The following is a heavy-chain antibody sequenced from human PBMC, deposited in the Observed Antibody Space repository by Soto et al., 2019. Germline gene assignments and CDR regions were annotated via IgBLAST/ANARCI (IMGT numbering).Heavy chain of an antibody. D-gene: IGHD6-19*01. CDR1: GGSISSGGYY. CDR3: ARDLVKSSGPKLPVGYYYYMDV. Sequence: PSETLSLTCTVSGGSISSGGYYWSWIRQHPGKGLEWIGYIYYSGSTYYNPSLKSRVTISVDTSKNQFSLKLSSVTAADTAVYYCARDLVKSSGPKLPVGYYYYMDVWGKGTTVTVSS. V-gene: IGHV4-31*03. J-gene: IGHJ6*03. CDR2: IYYSGST.